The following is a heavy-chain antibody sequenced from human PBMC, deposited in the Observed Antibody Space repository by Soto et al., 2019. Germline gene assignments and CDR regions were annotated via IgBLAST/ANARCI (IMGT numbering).Heavy chain of an antibody. Sequence: QVQLVESGGGLVNPGGSLRLSCVASGFNIRDHYMNWVRQAPGRGLGWVSYMSGSGSDVNYVDSVRGRFTMSRDNAQNSLFLQMTSLRAEDTAVYYCARTARVLDSWGPGTLVTVSS. CDR1: GFNIRDHY. V-gene: IGHV3-11*01. D-gene: IGHD2-21*02. CDR2: MSGSGSDV. CDR3: ARTARVLDS. J-gene: IGHJ4*02.